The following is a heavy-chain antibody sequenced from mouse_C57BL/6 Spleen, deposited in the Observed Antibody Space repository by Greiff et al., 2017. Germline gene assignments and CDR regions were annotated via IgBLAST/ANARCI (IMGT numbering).Heavy chain of an antibody. D-gene: IGHD2-5*01. CDR3: ARTYSNYVRAMDY. J-gene: IGHJ4*01. CDR2: IYPGSGST. V-gene: IGHV1-55*01. Sequence: VQLQQSGAELVKPGASVKMSCKASGYTFTSYWITWVKQRPGQGLEWIGDIYPGSGSTNYNEKFKSKATLTVDTSSSTAYMQLSSLTSEDSAVYYCARTYSNYVRAMDYWGQGTSVTVSS. CDR1: GYTFTSYW.